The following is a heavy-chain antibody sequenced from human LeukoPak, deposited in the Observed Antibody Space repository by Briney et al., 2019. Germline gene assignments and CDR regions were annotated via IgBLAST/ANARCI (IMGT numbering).Heavy chain of an antibody. CDR3: ARAILGYFDY. CDR2: IYYGSRT. D-gene: IGHD6-13*01. V-gene: IGHV3-66*01. J-gene: IGHJ4*02. Sequence: GGSLRLSCAASGFTVSSNYIIWVRPAPGKGLEWVSVIYYGSRTYYADSVKGRFTISRDNSKNALYLQMSSLGAEDTAVYYCARAILGYFDYWGQGTLVTVSS. CDR1: GFTVSSNY.